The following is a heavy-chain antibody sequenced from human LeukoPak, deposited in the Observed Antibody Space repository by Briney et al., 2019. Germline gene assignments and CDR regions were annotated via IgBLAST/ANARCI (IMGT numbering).Heavy chain of an antibody. CDR1: GGSFSGYY. J-gene: IGHJ6*03. D-gene: IGHD3-3*01. CDR2: INHSGST. CDR3: ARGYYDSWSGYYSRSYYYYYMDV. V-gene: IGHV4-34*01. Sequence: PSETLSLTCAVYGGSFSGYYWSWIRQPPGKGLEWIGEINHSGSTNYNPSLKSRVTISVDTSKNQFSLKLSSVTAADTAVYYCARGYYDSWSGYYSRSYYYYYMDVWGKGTTVTVSS.